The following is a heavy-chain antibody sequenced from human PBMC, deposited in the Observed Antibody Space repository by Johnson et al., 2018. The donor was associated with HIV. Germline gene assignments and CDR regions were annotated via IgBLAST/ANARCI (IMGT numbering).Heavy chain of an antibody. CDR2: ISYDGSNK. CDR3: ARVRSSSAYAFDI. Sequence: QVQLVESGGGVVQPGRSLRLSCAASGFTFSSYAMHWVRQAPGKGLEWVAVISYDGSNKYYADSVKGRFTISRDNSKNTLYLQRNSLRAEDTAVYYCARVRSSSAYAFDIWGQGTMVTVSS. D-gene: IGHD6-13*01. CDR1: GFTFSSYA. V-gene: IGHV3-30*04. J-gene: IGHJ3*02.